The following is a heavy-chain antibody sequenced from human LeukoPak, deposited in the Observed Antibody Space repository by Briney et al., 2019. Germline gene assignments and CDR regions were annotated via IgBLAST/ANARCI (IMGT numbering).Heavy chain of an antibody. CDR3: AREAAAGFAFDI. CDR1: GFSFSNYG. J-gene: IGHJ3*02. D-gene: IGHD6-13*01. CDR2: ISYDASNK. Sequence: GGSLRLSCAASGFSFSNYGIHWVRQAPGKGLEWVAVISYDASNKYYADSVKGRFTISRDNSKNTLYLQMNSLRAEDTAVYYCAREAAAGFAFDIWGQGTMVTVSS. V-gene: IGHV3-30*03.